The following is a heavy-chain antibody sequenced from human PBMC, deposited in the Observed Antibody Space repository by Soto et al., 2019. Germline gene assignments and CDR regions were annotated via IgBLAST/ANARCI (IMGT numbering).Heavy chain of an antibody. D-gene: IGHD2-15*01. V-gene: IGHV4-61*03. CDR2: FQYGGSS. J-gene: IGHJ4*02. Sequence: QLQLQESGPGLVKPSETLSLTCTVSGDSVTSGGHHWSWIRQPPGKGLAWVGQFQYGGSSNYNPSLESRLTIAFDAYKNHFSLKLTCVTAADTAVYYCATFDAGFGGRGQWGQGTLVTVS. CDR1: GDSVTSGGHH. CDR3: ATFDAGFGGRGQ.